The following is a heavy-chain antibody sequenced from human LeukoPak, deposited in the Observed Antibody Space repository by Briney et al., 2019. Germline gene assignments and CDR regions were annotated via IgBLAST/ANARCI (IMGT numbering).Heavy chain of an antibody. CDR3: ARVMGINGYDSSDVNDAFDI. Sequence: RGSLRLSCAASGFTFSSYWMHWVRQAPGKGLVWVSRINSDGSSTSYADSVKGRFTISRDNAKNTLYLQMNSLRAEDTAVYYCARVMGINGYDSSDVNDAFDIWGQGTMVTVSS. V-gene: IGHV3-74*01. D-gene: IGHD3-22*01. J-gene: IGHJ3*02. CDR2: INSDGSST. CDR1: GFTFSSYW.